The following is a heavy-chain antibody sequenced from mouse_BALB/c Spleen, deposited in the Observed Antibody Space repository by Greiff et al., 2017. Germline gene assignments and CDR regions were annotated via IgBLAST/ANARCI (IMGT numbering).Heavy chain of an antibody. CDR2: IRNKANGYTT. Sequence: DVHLVESGGGLVQPGGSLRLSCATSGFTFTDYYMSWVRQPPGKALEWLGFIRNKANGYTTEYSASVKGRFTISRDNSQSILYLQMNTLRAEDSATYYCAREYGNYGEGAMDYWGQGTSVTVSS. V-gene: IGHV7-3*02. CDR3: AREYGNYGEGAMDY. D-gene: IGHD2-10*02. CDR1: GFTFTDYY. J-gene: IGHJ4*01.